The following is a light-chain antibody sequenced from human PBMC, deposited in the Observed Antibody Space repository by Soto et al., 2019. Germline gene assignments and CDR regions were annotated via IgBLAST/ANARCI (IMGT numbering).Light chain of an antibody. CDR3: QQSYSSPPWT. CDR2: AAS. Sequence: DIQMTQSPSSLSASVGDRVTITCRASQSISSYLNWYQQKPGKAPKCLIYAASSLQSGVPSRFSGSGSGTEFTLTISSLQPEDSATYYCQQSYSSPPWTFGQGTKVEIK. J-gene: IGKJ1*01. V-gene: IGKV1-39*01. CDR1: QSISSY.